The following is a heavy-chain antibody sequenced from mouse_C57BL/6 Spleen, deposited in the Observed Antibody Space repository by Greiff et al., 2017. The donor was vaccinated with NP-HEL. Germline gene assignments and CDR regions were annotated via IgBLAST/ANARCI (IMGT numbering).Heavy chain of an antibody. CDR1: GYTFTSYW. Sequence: VQLQQSGTVLARPGASVKMSCKTSGYTFTSYWMHWVKQRPGQGLEWIGAIYPGNSDTSYNQKFKGKAKLTAVTSASTAYMELSSLTNEDSAVYYCTSDLLQYYGDFDYWGQGTTLTVSS. D-gene: IGHD1-2*01. CDR2: IYPGNSDT. CDR3: TSDLLQYYGDFDY. J-gene: IGHJ2*01. V-gene: IGHV1-5*01.